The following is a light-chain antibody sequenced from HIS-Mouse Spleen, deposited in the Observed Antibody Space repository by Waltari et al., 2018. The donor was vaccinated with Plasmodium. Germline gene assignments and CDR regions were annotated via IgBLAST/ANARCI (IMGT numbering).Light chain of an antibody. Sequence: DIQIIQPLSPLSASVGDRVTITCRASQGISNYLAWYQQKPGKVPKLLIYAASTLQSGVPSRFSGRGSGTDFTLTISSLQPEDVATYYCQKYNSAPRTFGQGTKVEIK. CDR1: QGISNY. CDR2: AAS. J-gene: IGKJ1*01. CDR3: QKYNSAPRT. V-gene: IGKV1-27*01.